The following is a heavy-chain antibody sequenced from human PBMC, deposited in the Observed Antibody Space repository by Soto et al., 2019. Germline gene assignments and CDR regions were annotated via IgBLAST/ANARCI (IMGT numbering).Heavy chain of an antibody. CDR1: GGSISSGGYS. CDR3: ARSSSWRSSGWFDP. Sequence: PSETLSLTCAVSGGSISSGGYSWSWIRQPPGKGLEWIGYIYHSGSTYYNPSLKSRVTISVDRSKNQFSLKLSSVTAADTAVYYCARSSSWRSSGWFDPWGQGTLVTVSS. V-gene: IGHV4-30-2*01. CDR2: IYHSGST. J-gene: IGHJ5*02. D-gene: IGHD6-6*01.